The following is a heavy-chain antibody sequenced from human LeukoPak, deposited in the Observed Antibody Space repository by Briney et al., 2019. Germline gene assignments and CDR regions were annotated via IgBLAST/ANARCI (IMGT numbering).Heavy chain of an antibody. CDR1: GFSFASYE. J-gene: IGHJ4*02. CDR2: ISSDGRVE. V-gene: IGHV3-48*03. CDR3: ARDTLNGPFVISLDY. Sequence: GGSLRLSCAASGFSFASYEMNWVRQAPGKCVEWVSHISSDGRVETYLDSVRGRFTMSRDNAKDLLFLQMSGLRADDTAVYYCARDTLNGPFVISLDYWGQGALVTVSS. D-gene: IGHD3-9*01.